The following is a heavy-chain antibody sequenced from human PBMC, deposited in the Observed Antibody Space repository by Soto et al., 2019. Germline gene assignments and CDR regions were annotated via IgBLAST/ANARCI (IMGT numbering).Heavy chain of an antibody. D-gene: IGHD1-7*01. Sequence: EVQLAESGGGMVQPGGSLRLSCVASGFTFSSYDMHWVRQAPGKGLEYVSSISSNGGTTDYGNSVKGRFTISRDNSKNTLYLQMGSLRAEDMAVYYCVRRGSGNYDYWGQGTLVTVSS. J-gene: IGHJ4*02. CDR3: VRRGSGNYDY. V-gene: IGHV3-64*01. CDR2: ISSNGGTT. CDR1: GFTFSSYD.